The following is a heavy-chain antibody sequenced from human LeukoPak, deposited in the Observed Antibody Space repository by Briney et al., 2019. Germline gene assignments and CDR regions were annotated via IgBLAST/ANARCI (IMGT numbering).Heavy chain of an antibody. CDR2: ISGSGGST. CDR3: ASPYGGNSDYYYYYYGMDV. V-gene: IGHV3-23*01. Sequence: PGGSLRLSCAASGFTFSSYAMSWVRQAPGKGLKWVSAISGSGGSTYYADSVKGRFTISRDNSKNTLYLQMNSLRAEDTAVYYCASPYGGNSDYYYYYYGMDVWGQGTTVTVSS. D-gene: IGHD4-23*01. CDR1: GFTFSSYA. J-gene: IGHJ6*02.